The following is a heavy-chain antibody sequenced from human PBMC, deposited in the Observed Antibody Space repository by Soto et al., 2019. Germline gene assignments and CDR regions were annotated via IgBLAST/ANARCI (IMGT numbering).Heavy chain of an antibody. Sequence: GGSLRLSCAASGFTFSSYEMNWVRQAPGKGLEWVSYISSSGSTIYYADSVKGRFTISRDNAKNSLYLQMNSIRAEDTAVYYCARGIEYYYDSSGYTAWFDPWGQGTLVTVSS. CDR2: ISSSGSTI. D-gene: IGHD3-22*01. J-gene: IGHJ5*02. CDR1: GFTFSSYE. V-gene: IGHV3-48*03. CDR3: ARGIEYYYDSSGYTAWFDP.